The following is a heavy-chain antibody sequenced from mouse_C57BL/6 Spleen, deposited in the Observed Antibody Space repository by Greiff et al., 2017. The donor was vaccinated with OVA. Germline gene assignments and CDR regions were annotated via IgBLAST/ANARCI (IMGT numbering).Heavy chain of an antibody. CDR3: AREIYGSLYFDV. D-gene: IGHD1-1*01. CDR1: GFSLTSYG. CDR2: IWSGGST. V-gene: IGHV2-2*01. Sequence: VQLQQSGPGLVQPSQRLSITCTVSGFSLTSYGVHWVRQSPGKGLEWLGVIWSGGSTDYNAAFISRLSISKDNSKIQVFFKMNSLQADDTAIYYCAREIYGSLYFDVWGTGTTVTVSS. J-gene: IGHJ1*03.